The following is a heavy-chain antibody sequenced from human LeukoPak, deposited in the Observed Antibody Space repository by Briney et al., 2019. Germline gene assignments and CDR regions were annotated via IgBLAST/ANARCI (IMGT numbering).Heavy chain of an antibody. Sequence: GGSLRLSCAASGFTFSGYSMNWVRQAPGKGLEWVSSISSSSSYIYYADSVKGRFTISRDNAKNSPYLQMNSLRAEDTAVYYCARGVVRCFDYWGQGALVTVSS. J-gene: IGHJ4*02. D-gene: IGHD3-3*01. CDR1: GFTFSGYS. CDR3: ARGVVRCFDY. CDR2: ISSSSSYI. V-gene: IGHV3-21*01.